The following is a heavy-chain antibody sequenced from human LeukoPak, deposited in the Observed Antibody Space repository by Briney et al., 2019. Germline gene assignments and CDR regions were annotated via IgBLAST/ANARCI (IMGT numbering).Heavy chain of an antibody. J-gene: IGHJ3*02. CDR2: ISGSGGST. CDR1: GFTFSSYA. D-gene: IGHD2-15*01. V-gene: IGHV3-23*01. CDR3: ARDRGGPYDAFDI. Sequence: GGSLRLSCAASGFTFSSYAMSWVRQAPGKGLEWVSAISGSGGSTYYADSVKGRFTISRDNAKNSLYLQMNSLRAEDTAVYYCARDRGGPYDAFDIWGQGTMVTVSS.